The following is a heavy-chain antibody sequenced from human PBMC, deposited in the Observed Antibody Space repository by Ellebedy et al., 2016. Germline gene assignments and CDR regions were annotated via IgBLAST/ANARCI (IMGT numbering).Heavy chain of an antibody. CDR3: AKCRHINGCLLDY. V-gene: IGHV3-23*01. J-gene: IGHJ4*02. D-gene: IGHD6-19*01. Sequence: GGSLRLSCAVSGFTVSSSYVSWVRQAPGKGPEWVSTITGSGDRTNYADSVKGRFTISRDSSKNTLYLDMDSLRAEDTAIYYCAKCRHINGCLLDYWGQGTLVTVSS. CDR1: GFTVSSSY. CDR2: ITGSGDRT.